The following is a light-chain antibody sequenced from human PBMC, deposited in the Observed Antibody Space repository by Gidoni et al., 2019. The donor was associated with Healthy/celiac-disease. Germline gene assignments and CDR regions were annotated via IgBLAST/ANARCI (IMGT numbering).Light chain of an antibody. CDR3: KQFP. V-gene: IGKV1-33*01. CDR1: QDISNY. J-gene: IGKJ2*01. CDR2: DAS. Sequence: GARVTITCQASQDISNYLNWYQQKPGKAPKLLIYDASNLETGVPSRFSGSGSGTDFTFTISSLQPEDIATYYCKQFPFGQGTKLEIK.